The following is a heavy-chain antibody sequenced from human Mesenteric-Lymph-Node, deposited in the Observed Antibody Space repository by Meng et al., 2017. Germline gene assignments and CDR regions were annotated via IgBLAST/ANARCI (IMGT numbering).Heavy chain of an antibody. CDR1: GFTFSNFA. J-gene: IGHJ4*01. Sequence: EVELVGSGGGLVQPGGSLRLSCVVSGFTFSNFAMSWVRQAPGKGLEWVSGISVAGGETYYADSVKGRFTVSRDDARNTLYLQMNSVRAEDTGVYFCISFSSGWNWGQGTLVTVSS. CDR2: ISVAGGET. V-gene: IGHV3-23*04. CDR3: ISFSSGWN. D-gene: IGHD6-19*01.